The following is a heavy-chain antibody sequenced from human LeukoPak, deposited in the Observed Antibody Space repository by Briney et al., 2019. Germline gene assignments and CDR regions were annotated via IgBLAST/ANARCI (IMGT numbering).Heavy chain of an antibody. J-gene: IGHJ4*02. V-gene: IGHV1-8*01. CDR3: ARVQRVTFPLKYYFDY. D-gene: IGHD3-10*01. CDR1: GYSFTSYD. CDR2: MNPKSGNT. Sequence: ASVKVSCKASGYSFTSYDINWVRQATGQGLEWMGWMNPKSGNTGYAQKFQGRVTMTRSTSISTAYMEVSSLRSEDTAVYYCARVQRVTFPLKYYFDYWGQGTWSPSPQ.